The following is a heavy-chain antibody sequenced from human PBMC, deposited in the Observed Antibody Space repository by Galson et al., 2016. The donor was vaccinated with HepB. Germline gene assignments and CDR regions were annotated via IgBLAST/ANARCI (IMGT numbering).Heavy chain of an antibody. CDR1: GGSISSSNW. D-gene: IGHD3/OR15-3a*01. Sequence: SETLSLTCAVSGGSISSSNWWNWVRQPPGKGLEWIGEIYHSGTTNYNPSLTSRVTISVDKSKNQFSLNLSSVTAADTAVYYCARDDVETLGFRGLANWFDPWGQGTLVTVSS. CDR3: ARDDVETLGFRGLANWFDP. CDR2: IYHSGTT. V-gene: IGHV4-4*02. J-gene: IGHJ5*02.